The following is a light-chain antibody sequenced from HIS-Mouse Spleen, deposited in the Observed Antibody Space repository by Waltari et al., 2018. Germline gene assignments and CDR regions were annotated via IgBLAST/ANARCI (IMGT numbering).Light chain of an antibody. CDR3: QVWDSSSDHVV. V-gene: IGLV3-10*01. J-gene: IGLJ2*01. Sequence: SYELTQPPSVSVSPGQTARITCYGDALPKKYAYWYQQKPGQAPVLVIYEDSKRPSGIPERFSGSNSGNTATLTISRVEAGDEADYYCQVWDSSSDHVVFGGGTKLTVL. CDR2: EDS. CDR1: ALPKKY.